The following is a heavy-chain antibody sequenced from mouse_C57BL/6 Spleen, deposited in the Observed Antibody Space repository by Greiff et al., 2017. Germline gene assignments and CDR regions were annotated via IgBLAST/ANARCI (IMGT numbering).Heavy chain of an antibody. J-gene: IGHJ4*01. D-gene: IGHD2-12*01. V-gene: IGHV1-82*01. CDR2: IYPGDGDT. CDR1: GYAFSSSW. Sequence: QVQLQQSGPELVKPGASVKISCKASGYAFSSSWMNWVKQRPGKGLEWIGRIYPGDGDTNYNGKFKGKATLTADKSSSTAYMQLSSLTSEDSAVYFCGAGGRRGYAMDYWGQGTSVTVSS. CDR3: GAGGRRGYAMDY.